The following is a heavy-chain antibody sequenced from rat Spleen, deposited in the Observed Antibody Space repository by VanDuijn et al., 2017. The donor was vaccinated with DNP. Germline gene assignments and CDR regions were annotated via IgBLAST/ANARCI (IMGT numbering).Heavy chain of an antibody. CDR1: GFIFSNYW. CDR2: ITNNGDGS. J-gene: IGHJ2*01. D-gene: IGHD3-8*01. V-gene: IGHV5-31*01. Sequence: EVQLVESGGGLVQPGRSLKLSCVASGFIFSNYWMTWIRQAPGKGLEWVASITNNGDGSYYSDSVKGRFSISRDNAKSTLYLQLNSLRSEDTATYYCTSNPHVRTAAPFDYWGQGVMVTVSS. CDR3: TSNPHVRTAAPFDY.